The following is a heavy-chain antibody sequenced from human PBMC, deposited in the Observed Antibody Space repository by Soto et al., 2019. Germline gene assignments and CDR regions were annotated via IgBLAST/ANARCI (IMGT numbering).Heavy chain of an antibody. CDR1: GGSISSYY. CDR3: ARHKNYDILTGYYDWFDP. V-gene: IGHV4-59*08. D-gene: IGHD3-9*01. CDR2: IYYSGST. Sequence: SETVALTCTVSGGSISSYYWRWVRQPPGKGLEWIGYIYYSGSTNYNPSLKSRVTISVDTSKNQFSLKLSSVTAADTAVYYCARHKNYDILTGYYDWFDPWGQGTLVTVSS. J-gene: IGHJ5*02.